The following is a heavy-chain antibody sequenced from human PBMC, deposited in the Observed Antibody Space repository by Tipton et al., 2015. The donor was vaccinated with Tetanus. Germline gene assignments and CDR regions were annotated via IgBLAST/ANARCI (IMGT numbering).Heavy chain of an antibody. CDR2: LSYDGTHE. V-gene: IGHV3-30*18. CDR1: GFAFSSYD. Sequence: SLRLSCVASGFAFSSYDMHWVRQTPGKGLEWLAVLSYDGTHEHYADSVKGRFTISRDNSKNTVYLQMNSLRDEDTAVYYCAKDPASRGWFDPWGQGTLVSVSS. CDR3: AKDPASRGWFDP. J-gene: IGHJ5*02.